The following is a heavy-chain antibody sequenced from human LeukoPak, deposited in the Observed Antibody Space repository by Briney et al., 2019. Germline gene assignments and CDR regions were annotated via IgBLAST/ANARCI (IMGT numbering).Heavy chain of an antibody. J-gene: IGHJ4*02. V-gene: IGHV3-21*01. CDR1: GFTFSSYS. Sequence: PGGSLRLSCAASGFTFSSYSMNWVRQAPGKGLEWVSSISSSSSYIYYADSVKGRFTISRDNAKNSLYLQMNSLRAEDTAVYYCAREGGYSYGSLGYWGQGTLVTHSS. CDR2: ISSSSSYI. CDR3: AREGGYSYGSLGY. D-gene: IGHD5-18*01.